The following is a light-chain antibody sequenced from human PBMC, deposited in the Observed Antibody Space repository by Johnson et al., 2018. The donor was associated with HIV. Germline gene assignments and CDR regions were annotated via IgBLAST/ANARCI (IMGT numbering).Light chain of an antibody. CDR1: SSNIGNNY. CDR3: GTWDNSLSAGGG. J-gene: IGLJ1*01. CDR2: DNN. Sequence: QSVLTQPPSVSAAPGQKVTISCSGSSSNIGNNYVSWYQQFPGTAPKLLIYDNNKRPSGIPDRFSGSKSGTSATLGITGLQTGDEADYYCGTWDNSLSAGGGFGTGTKVTVL. V-gene: IGLV1-51*01.